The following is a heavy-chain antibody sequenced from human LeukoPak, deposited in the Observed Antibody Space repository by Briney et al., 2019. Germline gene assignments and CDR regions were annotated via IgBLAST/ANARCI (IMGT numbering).Heavy chain of an antibody. CDR1: GFTFSSYS. CDR3: AWTTGTGDAFAI. Sequence: GGSLRLSCAASGFTFSSYSMNWVRQAPEKGLEWVSSISSSSSYIYYADSVKGRFTISRDNAKNSLYLQMNSLRAEDTAVYYCAWTTGTGDAFAIWGQGTMVTVSS. J-gene: IGHJ3*02. CDR2: ISSSSSYI. D-gene: IGHD1-1*01. V-gene: IGHV3-21*01.